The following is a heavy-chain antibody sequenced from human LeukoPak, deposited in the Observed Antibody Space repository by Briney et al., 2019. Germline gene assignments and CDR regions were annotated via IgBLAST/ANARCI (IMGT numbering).Heavy chain of an antibody. CDR3: ASNIPFDL. D-gene: IGHD2-2*02. CDR1: DNSINSGGYY. CDR2: IYYGGTT. Sequence: SQTLSLTCTVSDNSINSGGYYWSWIRQRPGRGLEWIGYIYYGGTTSYNPSLRSRVTISVDTSKNQFALKLFSVTAADTAVYYCASNIPFDLWGRGTLVTVSS. J-gene: IGHJ2*01. V-gene: IGHV4-31*03.